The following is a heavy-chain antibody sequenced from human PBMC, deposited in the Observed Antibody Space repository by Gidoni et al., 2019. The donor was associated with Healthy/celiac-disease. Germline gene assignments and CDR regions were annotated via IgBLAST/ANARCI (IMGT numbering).Heavy chain of an antibody. CDR2: INHSGST. V-gene: IGHV4-34*01. CDR3: ARGRRGVIPSTTGFYGMDV. D-gene: IGHD3-10*01. J-gene: IGHJ6*02. Sequence: QVQLQQWGAGLLKPSETLSLTCAVYGGSFSGYYCSWIRQPPGKGLEWIGEINHSGSTNYNPPIKSRVTISVDTPKNQFSLKLSSVTAADTAVYYCARGRRGVIPSTTGFYGMDVWGQGTTVTVSS. CDR1: GGSFSGYY.